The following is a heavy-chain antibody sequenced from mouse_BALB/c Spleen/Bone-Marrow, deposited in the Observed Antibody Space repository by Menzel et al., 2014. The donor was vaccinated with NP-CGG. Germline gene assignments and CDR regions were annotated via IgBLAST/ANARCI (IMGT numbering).Heavy chain of an antibody. CDR1: GYTFTDYT. D-gene: IGHD2-3*01. CDR2: INPNNGGS. CDR3: ARGRWYY. V-gene: IGHV1-18*01. J-gene: IGHJ2*01. Sequence: SGPELVKPGASVKISCKTSGYTFTDYTIHWAKQSHGKSLEWIGGINPNNGGSTYNQKFKGKATLTIHKSSSTAYMELRSLTSEDSAVYYCARGRWYYWGKGTPLPVSS.